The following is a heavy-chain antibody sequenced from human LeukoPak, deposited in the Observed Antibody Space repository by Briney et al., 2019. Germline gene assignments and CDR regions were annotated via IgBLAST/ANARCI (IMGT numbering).Heavy chain of an antibody. CDR3: AAAADTSGEFDY. Sequence: ASVKVSCKASGYTFTGYYMHWVRQAPGQGLEWMGRINPNSGGTNYAQKFQGRVTMTRDTSISTAYMELSRLRSDDTAVYYCAAAADTSGEFDYWGQGTLVTVSS. CDR2: INPNSGGT. V-gene: IGHV1-2*06. D-gene: IGHD6-13*01. J-gene: IGHJ4*02. CDR1: GYTFTGYY.